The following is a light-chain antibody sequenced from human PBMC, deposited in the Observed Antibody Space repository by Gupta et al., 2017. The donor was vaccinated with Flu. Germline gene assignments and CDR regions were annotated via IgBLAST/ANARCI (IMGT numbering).Light chain of an antibody. CDR1: SSNIGANP. Sequence: RVTISCSGSSSNIGANPVNWFQQLPGTAPKLLIYRDDQRPSGVPDRFSPSKSGTSASLAISDLQSDDEADFYCAAWDDSLNVEIFGTGTEVTVL. CDR3: AAWDDSLNVEI. J-gene: IGLJ1*01. V-gene: IGLV1-44*01. CDR2: RDD.